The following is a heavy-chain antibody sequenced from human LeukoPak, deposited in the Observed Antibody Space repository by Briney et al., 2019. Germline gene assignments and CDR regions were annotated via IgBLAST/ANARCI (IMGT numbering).Heavy chain of an antibody. Sequence: PGGSLRLSCAASGFTFDDYAMHWVRQAPGKGLEWVSGISWNSGNIGYADSVKGRFTISRDNSKKSLFLQMNSLRAEDTALYYCARDVFADSSGGSFDFWGQGTLVTVSS. D-gene: IGHD3-16*01. J-gene: IGHJ4*02. V-gene: IGHV3-9*01. CDR2: ISWNSGNI. CDR1: GFTFDDYA. CDR3: ARDVFADSSGGSFDF.